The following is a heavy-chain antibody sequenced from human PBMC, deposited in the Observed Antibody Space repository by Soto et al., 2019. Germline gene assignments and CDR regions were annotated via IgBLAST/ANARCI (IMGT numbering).Heavy chain of an antibody. CDR2: IKQDGTEK. J-gene: IGHJ4*02. CDR3: ARGRRCSRGGCYYFDY. CDR1: GFTFSTYW. V-gene: IGHV3-7*01. Sequence: GGSLRLSCAAPGFTFSTYWMSWVRQAPGKGLEWVATIKQDGTEKNYVDSVKGRFTISRDNAENSMDLQMDSLRAEDTAIYYCARGRRCSRGGCYYFDYWCQGTLVTVSS. D-gene: IGHD2-15*01.